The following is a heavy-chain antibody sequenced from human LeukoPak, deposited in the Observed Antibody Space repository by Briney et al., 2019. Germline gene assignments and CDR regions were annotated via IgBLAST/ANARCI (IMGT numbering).Heavy chain of an antibody. CDR2: INTNTGNP. V-gene: IGHV7-4-1*02. CDR1: GYTFTSYA. D-gene: IGHD6-6*01. Sequence: GASVKVSCKASGYTFTSYAMNWVRQAPGQGLEWMGWINTNTGNPTYAQGFTGRFVFSLDTSVSTAYLQISSLKAEDTAVYCCARPDTLYSSSSFLDYWGQGTLVTVSS. J-gene: IGHJ4*02. CDR3: ARPDTLYSSSSFLDY.